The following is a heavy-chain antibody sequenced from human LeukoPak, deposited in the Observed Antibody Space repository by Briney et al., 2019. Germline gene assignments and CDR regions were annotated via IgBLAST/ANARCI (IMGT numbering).Heavy chain of an antibody. CDR2: ISSSGSTI. CDR1: GFTFSNAW. V-gene: IGHV3-11*04. CDR3: ARSLDYYDSSGSQGY. D-gene: IGHD3-22*01. J-gene: IGHJ4*02. Sequence: GGSLRLSCAASGFTFSNAWMSWVRQAPGKGLEWVSYISSSGSTIYYADSVKGRFTISRDNAKKSMYPQMNSLRAEDTAVYYCARSLDYYDSSGSQGYWGQGTLVTVSS.